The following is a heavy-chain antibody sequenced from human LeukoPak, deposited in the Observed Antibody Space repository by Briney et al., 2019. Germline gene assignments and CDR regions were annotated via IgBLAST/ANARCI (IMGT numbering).Heavy chain of an antibody. CDR2: ISGSGGRT. J-gene: IGHJ4*02. CDR3: AGSSSWYYFEY. V-gene: IGHV3-23*01. CDR1: GFTFSSYA. Sequence: GRPLRLSCAASGFTFSSYAMSWVRQAPGKGLEWVSGISGSGGRTHYADSVKGRFTISRDNSKNTLYLQMDSLRVEDTAVYHCAGSSSWYYFEYWGQGTLVPVSS. D-gene: IGHD6-13*01.